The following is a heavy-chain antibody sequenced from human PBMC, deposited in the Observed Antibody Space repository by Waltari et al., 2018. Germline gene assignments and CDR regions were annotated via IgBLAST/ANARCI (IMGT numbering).Heavy chain of an antibody. CDR2: IIPIFGTA. D-gene: IGHD2-21*01. CDR3: ARAYCGGDCYSYWYYYYMDV. Sequence: QVQLVQSGAEVKKPGSSVKVSCKASGGTFSSYAISWVRPAPGQGLEWMGGIIPIFGTANYAQKFQGRVTITADKSTSTAYMELSSLRSEDTAVYDCARAYCGGDCYSYWYYYYMDVWGKGTTVTVSS. J-gene: IGHJ6*03. V-gene: IGHV1-69*14. CDR1: GGTFSSYA.